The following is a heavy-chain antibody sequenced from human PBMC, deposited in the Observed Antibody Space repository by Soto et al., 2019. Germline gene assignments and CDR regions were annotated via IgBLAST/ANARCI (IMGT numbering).Heavy chain of an antibody. CDR1: GGTFSSYA. J-gene: IGHJ6*02. CDR3: ARDSSSWYEGFYGMDV. V-gene: IGHV1-69*13. CDR2: IIPIFGTA. D-gene: IGHD6-13*01. Sequence: SVKVSCKASGGTFSSYAISWVRQAPGQGLEWMGGIIPIFGTANYAQKFQGRVTITADESTSTAYMELSSLRSEDTAVYYCARDSSSWYEGFYGMDVWGQGTTVTVSS.